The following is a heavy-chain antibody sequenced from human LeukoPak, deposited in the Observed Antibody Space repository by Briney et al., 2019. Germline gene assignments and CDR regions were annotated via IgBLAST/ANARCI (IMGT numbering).Heavy chain of an antibody. Sequence: GGSLRLSCAASGFTFSSYGMHWVRQAPGKGLEWVAFIRYDGSNKYYADSVKGRFTISRDNSKNTLYLQMNSLRAEDTAVYYWAKDEGYLRSTSCSCEYWGQGTLVTGSS. CDR2: IRYDGSNK. CDR1: GFTFSSYG. V-gene: IGHV3-30*02. J-gene: IGHJ4*02. CDR3: AKDEGYLRSTSCSCEY. D-gene: IGHD2-2*01.